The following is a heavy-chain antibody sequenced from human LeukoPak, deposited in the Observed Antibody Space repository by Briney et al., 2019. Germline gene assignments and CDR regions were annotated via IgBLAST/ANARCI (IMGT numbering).Heavy chain of an antibody. J-gene: IGHJ4*02. D-gene: IGHD3-10*01. V-gene: IGHV4-59*01. CDR3: ARGTNYYGSGSYHFDS. Sequence: SETLSLTCTVSGGSISSYYWSWIRQPPGKGLEWIGYIYYSGSTNYNPSLKSRVTISVDTSKNQFSLKLSSVTAADTAVYYCARGTNYYGSGSYHFDSWGQGTLVTVSS. CDR1: GGSISSYY. CDR2: IYYSGST.